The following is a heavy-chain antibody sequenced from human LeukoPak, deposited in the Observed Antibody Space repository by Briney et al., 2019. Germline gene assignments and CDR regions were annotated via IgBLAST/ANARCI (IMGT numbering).Heavy chain of an antibody. CDR1: GFTSSSYG. CDR2: ISYDGSNK. Sequence: PGGSLRLSCAASGFTSSSYGMHWVRQAPGKGLEWVAVISYDGSNKYYADSVKGRFTISRDNSKNTLYLQMNSLRAEDTAVYYCAKDPFKIQLWLGSGFDYWGQGTLVTVSS. CDR3: AKDPFKIQLWLGSGFDY. D-gene: IGHD5-18*01. J-gene: IGHJ4*02. V-gene: IGHV3-30*18.